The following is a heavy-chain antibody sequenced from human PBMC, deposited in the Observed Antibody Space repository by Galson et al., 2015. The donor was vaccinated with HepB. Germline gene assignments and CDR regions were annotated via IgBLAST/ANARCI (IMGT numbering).Heavy chain of an antibody. CDR3: ARAERMVRGLYDY. CDR2: IYSGGST. CDR1: GFPVSSNY. Sequence: LRLSCAASGFPVSSNYMSWVRQAPGKGLEWVSVIYSGGSTYYADSVKGRFTISRDNSKNTLYLQMNSLRAEDTAVYYCARAERMVRGLYDYWGQGTLVTVSS. D-gene: IGHD3-10*01. J-gene: IGHJ4*02. V-gene: IGHV3-66*01.